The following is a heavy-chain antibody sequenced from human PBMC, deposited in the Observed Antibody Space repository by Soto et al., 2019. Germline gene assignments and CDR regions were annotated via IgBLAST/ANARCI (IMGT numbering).Heavy chain of an antibody. CDR3: AREGIADTQNDYYYGMDV. V-gene: IGHV3-33*01. J-gene: IGHJ6*02. CDR1: GFTFSSYG. D-gene: IGHD6-13*01. CDR2: IWYDGSNK. Sequence: GGSLRLSCAASGFTFSSYGMHWVRQAPGKGLEWVAVIWYDGSNKYYADSVKGRFTISRDNSKNTLDLQMNSLRAEDTAVYYGAREGIADTQNDYYYGMDVWGQGTTVTVSS.